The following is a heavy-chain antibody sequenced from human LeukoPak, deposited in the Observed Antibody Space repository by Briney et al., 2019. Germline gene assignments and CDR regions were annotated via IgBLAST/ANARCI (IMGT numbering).Heavy chain of an antibody. V-gene: IGHV3-33*01. J-gene: IGHJ4*02. CDR3: AREAHYYGSGSYYNQFDY. CDR2: IWYDGSNK. D-gene: IGHD3-10*01. CDR1: GFTFSSYG. Sequence: TGRSLRLSCAASGFTFSSYGMHWVRQAPGKGLEWVAVIWYDGSNKYYADSAKGRFTISRDNSKNTLYLQMNSLRAEDTAVYYCAREAHYYGSGSYYNQFDYWGQGTLVTVSS.